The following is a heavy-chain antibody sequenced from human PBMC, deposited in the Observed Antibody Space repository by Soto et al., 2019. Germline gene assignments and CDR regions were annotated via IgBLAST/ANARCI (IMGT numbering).Heavy chain of an antibody. Sequence: ASVKVSCKASGGTFSSHAISWVRQAPGQGLEWMGGIIPFFKATNYEQKFQGRVTITADDSTSTAYMDLYSLRSEDTAVYYCARDVPLNSYAANYSYYAIDVWGQGTTVTVSS. CDR2: IIPFFKAT. CDR1: GGTFSSHA. V-gene: IGHV1-69*13. D-gene: IGHD3-16*01. J-gene: IGHJ6*02. CDR3: ARDVPLNSYAANYSYYAIDV.